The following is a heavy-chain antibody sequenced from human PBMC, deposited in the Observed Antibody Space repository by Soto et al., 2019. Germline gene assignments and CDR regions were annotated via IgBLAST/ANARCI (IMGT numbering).Heavy chain of an antibody. CDR2: FSGGSGAI. D-gene: IGHD1-1*01. CDR1: GFSLGPYG. CDR3: ARWNGFGDS. J-gene: IGHJ4*02. V-gene: IGHV3-23*01. Sequence: GGSLRLSCAVSGFSLGPYGVTWVRQTPEKGLEWVTGFSGGSGAIFYADSVRGRFTISRDSSTAYLQMNNLRPEETAVYFCARWNGFGDSWGQGSLVTVSS.